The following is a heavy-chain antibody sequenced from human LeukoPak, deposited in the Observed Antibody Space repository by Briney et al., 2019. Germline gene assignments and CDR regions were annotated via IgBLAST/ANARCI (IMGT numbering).Heavy chain of an antibody. V-gene: IGHV4-34*01. CDR3: ARGDNVVPAAISGHRAPNIFDY. CDR1: GGSFSGYY. D-gene: IGHD2-2*02. Sequence: SETLSLTCAVYGGSFSGYYWSWISQPPGKGLEWIGEINHSGSTNYNPSLKSRVTISVDTSKNQFSLKLSSVTAADTAVYYCARGDNVVPAAISGHRAPNIFDYWGQGTLDTVSS. J-gene: IGHJ4*02. CDR2: INHSGST.